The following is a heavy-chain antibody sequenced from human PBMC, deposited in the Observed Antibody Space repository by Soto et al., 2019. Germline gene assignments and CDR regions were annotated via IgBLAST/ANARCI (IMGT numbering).Heavy chain of an antibody. CDR1: GGSFSGYY. J-gene: IGHJ4*02. CDR3: ARDKITGLVDY. CDR2: INHSGST. D-gene: IGHD2-8*02. V-gene: IGHV4-34*01. Sequence: QVQLQQWGAGLLKPSETLSLTCAVYGGSFSGYYWTWIRQPPGTGLEWIGEINHSGSTNYNPSLKSRVTISVDTSKNLFSLKLTSVTASDTAVYYCARDKITGLVDYWGQGTLVTVSS.